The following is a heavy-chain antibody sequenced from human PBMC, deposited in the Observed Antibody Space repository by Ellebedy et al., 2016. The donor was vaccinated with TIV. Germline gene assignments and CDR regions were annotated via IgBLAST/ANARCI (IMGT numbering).Heavy chain of an antibody. CDR3: ARPPIVGGTVAFDY. J-gene: IGHJ4*02. CDR2: IYYSGST. CDR1: SASISSSSYY. D-gene: IGHD1-26*01. Sequence: MPSETLSLTCTVSSASISSSSYYWGWIRQLPGKGLEWIGSIYYSGSTYYNPSLKSRVTISVDTSKNQFSLKLSSVTAADTAAYYCARPPIVGGTVAFDYWGQGILVTVSS. V-gene: IGHV4-39*01.